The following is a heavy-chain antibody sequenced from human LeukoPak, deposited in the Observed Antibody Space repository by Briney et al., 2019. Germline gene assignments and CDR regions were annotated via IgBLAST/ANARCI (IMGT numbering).Heavy chain of an antibody. CDR3: ARDGKYGDYHTLDY. V-gene: IGHV3-74*01. D-gene: IGHD4-17*01. CDR1: GFTFSSYA. J-gene: IGHJ4*02. Sequence: PGGSLRLSCAASGFTFSSYAMSWVRQAPGKGLVWVSRITTDGSSTVYADSVKGRFTISRDNAKNTVYLEMDSLRVDDTAVYYCARDGKYGDYHTLDYWGQGILVTVSS. CDR2: ITTDGSST.